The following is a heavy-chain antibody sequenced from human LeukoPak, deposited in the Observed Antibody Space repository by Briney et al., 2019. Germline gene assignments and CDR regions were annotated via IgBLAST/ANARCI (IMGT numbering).Heavy chain of an antibody. D-gene: IGHD3-22*01. J-gene: IGHJ1*01. CDR2: INPNSGGT. V-gene: IGHV1-2*02. Sequence: ASVKVSCKASGYTFTGYYMHWVRQAPGQGLEWMGWINPNSGGTNYAQKFQGRVTITADKSTSTAYMELSSLRSEDTAVYYCASTLMYYYDSSGYDSTGYFQHWGQGTLVTVSS. CDR3: ASTLMYYYDSSGYDSTGYFQH. CDR1: GYTFTGYY.